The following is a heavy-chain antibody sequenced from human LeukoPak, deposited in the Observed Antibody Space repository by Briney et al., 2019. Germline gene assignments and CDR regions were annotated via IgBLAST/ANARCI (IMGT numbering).Heavy chain of an antibody. D-gene: IGHD1-26*01. V-gene: IGHV3-23*01. CDR3: ARSISGRSGSRGGRYYFDF. Sequence: GGSLRLSCAASGFTFSSDAMSWVRQAPGRGLEWVAAIGPSGSTYYADSVKGRFSISRDNSKDTLNLQMNSLRVDDTAIYYCARSISGRSGSRGGRYYFDFWGQGAPVTVSS. CDR1: GFTFSSDA. CDR2: IGPSGST. J-gene: IGHJ4*02.